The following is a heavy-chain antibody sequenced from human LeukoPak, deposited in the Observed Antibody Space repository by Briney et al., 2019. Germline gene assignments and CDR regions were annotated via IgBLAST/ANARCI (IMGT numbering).Heavy chain of an antibody. CDR1: GFTFDDYA. CDR3: AKGTQQLVPKPFDY. CDR2: ISWNSGSI. D-gene: IGHD6-13*01. V-gene: IGHV3-9*01. J-gene: IGHJ4*02. Sequence: PGRSLRLSCAASGFTFDDYATRWVRQAPGKGLEWVSGISWNSGSIGYADSVKGRFTISRDNAKNSLYLQMNSLRAEDTALYYCAKGTQQLVPKPFDYWGQGTLVTVSS.